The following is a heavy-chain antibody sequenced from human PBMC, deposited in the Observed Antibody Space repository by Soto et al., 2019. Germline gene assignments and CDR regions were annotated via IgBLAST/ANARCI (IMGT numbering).Heavy chain of an antibody. D-gene: IGHD5-18*01. Sequence: SETLSLTCAVYGGSFNDYYWSWIRQSPEKGLEWIGEINHSGSTNYNPSLKSRVTISVDTSKNQFSLKLNSVTAADTAVYYCARGDPVDTPMVEMYFDYWGQGTLVTVSS. CDR2: INHSGST. CDR1: GGSFNDYY. CDR3: ARGDPVDTPMVEMYFDY. V-gene: IGHV4-34*01. J-gene: IGHJ4*02.